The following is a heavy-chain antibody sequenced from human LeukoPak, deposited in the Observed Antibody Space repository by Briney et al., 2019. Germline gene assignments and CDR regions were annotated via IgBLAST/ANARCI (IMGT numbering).Heavy chain of an antibody. Sequence: SETLSLTCTVSGGSISSYYWSWIRQPPGKGLEWIGYIYYSGSTNYNPSLKSRVTISVDPSKNQFSLKLSSVTAADTAVYYCARLGDYGDYAYWYFDLWGRGTLVTVSS. V-gene: IGHV4-59*01. CDR1: GGSISSYY. J-gene: IGHJ2*01. D-gene: IGHD4-17*01. CDR3: ARLGDYGDYAYWYFDL. CDR2: IYYSGST.